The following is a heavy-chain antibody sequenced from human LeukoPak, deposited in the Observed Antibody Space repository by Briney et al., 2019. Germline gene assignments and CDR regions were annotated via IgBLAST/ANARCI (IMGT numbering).Heavy chain of an antibody. D-gene: IGHD1-1*01. CDR2: IYYSGST. CDR3: ARDPFAERAIDY. Sequence: SETLSLTCTVSGGSISSGDYYWSWIRQPPGKGLEWIGYIYYSGSTYYNPSLKSRVTISVDTSKNQFSLKLSSVTAADTAVYYCARDPFAERAIDYWGQGTLVTVSS. V-gene: IGHV4-30-4*01. J-gene: IGHJ4*02. CDR1: GGSISSGDYY.